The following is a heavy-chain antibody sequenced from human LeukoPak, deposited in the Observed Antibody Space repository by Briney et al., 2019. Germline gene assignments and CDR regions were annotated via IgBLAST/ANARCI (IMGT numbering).Heavy chain of an antibody. CDR3: ARVGATETFDY. D-gene: IGHD4-17*01. Sequence: SVKVSCEASGGTFSSYAISWVRQAPGQGLEWMGRIIPILGIANYAQKFQGRVTITADKSTSTAYMELSSLRSEDTAVYYCARVGATETFDYWGQGTLVTVSS. V-gene: IGHV1-69*04. CDR1: GGTFSSYA. CDR2: IIPILGIA. J-gene: IGHJ4*02.